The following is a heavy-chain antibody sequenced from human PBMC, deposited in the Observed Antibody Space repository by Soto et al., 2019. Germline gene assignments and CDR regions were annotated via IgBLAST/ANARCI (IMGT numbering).Heavy chain of an antibody. CDR1: GYTFTSYY. J-gene: IGHJ4*02. D-gene: IGHD5-12*01. CDR2: INPSGGST. Sequence: ASVKVSCKASGYTFTSYYMHWVRQAPGQGLEWMGIINPSGGSTSYAQKFQGRVTMTRDTSTSTVYMELSSLRSEDTAVYYCARVGSTGDGYNYYFDHWGQGTLVTVSS. V-gene: IGHV1-46*03. CDR3: ARVGSTGDGYNYYFDH.